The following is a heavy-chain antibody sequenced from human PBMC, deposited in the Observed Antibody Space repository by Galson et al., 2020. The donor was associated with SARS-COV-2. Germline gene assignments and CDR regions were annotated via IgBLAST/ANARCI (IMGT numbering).Heavy chain of an antibody. J-gene: IGHJ6*02. Sequence: SETLSLTCAVSGGSISSGGYSWSWIRQPPGKGLEWIGYIYHSGSTYYNPSLKSRVTISVDRSKNQFSLKLSSVTAADTAVYYCARGGIAARPDNYGMDVWGQGTTVTVSS. CDR1: GGSISSGGYS. CDR2: IYHSGST. CDR3: ARGGIAARPDNYGMDV. D-gene: IGHD6-6*01. V-gene: IGHV4-30-2*01.